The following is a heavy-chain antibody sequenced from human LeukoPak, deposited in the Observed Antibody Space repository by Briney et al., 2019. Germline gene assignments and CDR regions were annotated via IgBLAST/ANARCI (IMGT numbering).Heavy chain of an antibody. CDR3: ARAPGSGYAFDS. D-gene: IGHD5-12*01. CDR1: GYTFTGYY. CDR2: INPDSGGT. J-gene: IGHJ4*02. V-gene: IGHV1-2*02. Sequence: ASVKVSCKASGYTFTGYYIHWVRQAPGQELEWMGWINPDSGGTKYAQKFQGRVTMTRDTSINTAYMELSRLASDDTAVYYCARAPGSGYAFDSWGQGTQVTVSS.